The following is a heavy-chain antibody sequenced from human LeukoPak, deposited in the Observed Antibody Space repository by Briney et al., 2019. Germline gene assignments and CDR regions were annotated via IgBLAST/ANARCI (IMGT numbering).Heavy chain of an antibody. V-gene: IGHV3-30-3*01. CDR2: ISYDGSNK. D-gene: IGHD3-22*01. J-gene: IGHJ4*02. Sequence: PGGSLRLSCAASGFTFSSYAMHWVRQAPGKGLEWVAVISYDGSNKYYADSVKGRFTISRDNSKNTLYLQMNSLRAEDTAVYYCAREPYYYDSSGYLDYWGQGTLVTVSS. CDR1: GFTFSSYA. CDR3: AREPYYYDSSGYLDY.